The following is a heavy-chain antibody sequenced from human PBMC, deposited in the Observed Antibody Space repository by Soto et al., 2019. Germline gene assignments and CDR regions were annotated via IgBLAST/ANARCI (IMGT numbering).Heavy chain of an antibody. J-gene: IGHJ3*02. V-gene: IGHV3-33*01. CDR1: GFTFSSYG. CDR3: AREKISYDYVWGSYRSQTDAFDI. CDR2: IWNDGRNK. D-gene: IGHD3-16*02. Sequence: LSLTCAASGFTFSSYGMHWVRQAPGKGVEWGAVIWNDGRNKYYADSVKGRFTISRDNSKNTLYLQMNSLRAEDTAVYYCAREKISYDYVWGSYRSQTDAFDIWGQGTMVTVSS.